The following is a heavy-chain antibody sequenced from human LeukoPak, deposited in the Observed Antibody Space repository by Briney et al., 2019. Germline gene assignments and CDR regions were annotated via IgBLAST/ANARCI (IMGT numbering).Heavy chain of an antibody. CDR2: IYYSGST. CDR3: ARETTVTRFDP. V-gene: IGHV4-39*07. J-gene: IGHJ5*02. D-gene: IGHD4-17*01. Sequence: SETLSLTCTVSGGSISNTLYYWAWIRQPPGKGLEWIGSIYYSGSTYYNPSLKSRVTISVDTSKNQFSLKLSSVTAADTAVYYCARETTVTRFDPWGQGTLVTVSS. CDR1: GGSISNTLYY.